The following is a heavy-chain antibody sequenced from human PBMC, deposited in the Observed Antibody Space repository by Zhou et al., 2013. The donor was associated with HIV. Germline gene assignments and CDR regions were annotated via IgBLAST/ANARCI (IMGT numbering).Heavy chain of an antibody. V-gene: IGHV1-69*05. CDR1: GGTFSTYT. CDR3: ARVVLGRGGADN. J-gene: IGHJ4*02. Sequence: QVQLVQSGAEVKKPGSSVKVSCKASGGTFSTYTTTWVRQAPGQGLEWMGGIIPVFGTTKYAQKFQGRVTITTDESTSTAYMELSGLRSEDTAVYYCARVVLGRGGADNWGQGTLVTVSS. D-gene: IGHD2-21*01. CDR2: IIPVFGTT.